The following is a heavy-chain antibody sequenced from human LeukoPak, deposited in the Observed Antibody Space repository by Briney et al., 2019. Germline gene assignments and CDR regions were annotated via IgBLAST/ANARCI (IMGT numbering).Heavy chain of an antibody. Sequence: SVKVSCKASGGTFSSYAISWVRQAPGQGLEWMGGIIPIFGTANYAQKFQGRVTITTDESTSTAYMELSSLRSEDTAVYYCATHAGYCSSTSCYRYYYMDVWGKGTTVTVSS. CDR2: IIPIFGTA. D-gene: IGHD2-2*02. V-gene: IGHV1-69*05. CDR1: GGTFSSYA. CDR3: ATHAGYCSSTSCYRYYYMDV. J-gene: IGHJ6*03.